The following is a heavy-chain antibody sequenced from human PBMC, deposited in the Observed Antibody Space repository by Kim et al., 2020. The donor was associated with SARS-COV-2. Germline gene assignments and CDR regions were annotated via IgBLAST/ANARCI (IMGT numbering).Heavy chain of an antibody. CDR3: ARVWIVVAGVFDY. CDR1: GFTFSSYA. V-gene: IGHV3-23*01. D-gene: IGHD6-19*01. J-gene: IGHJ4*02. Sequence: GGSLRLSCAASGFTFSSYAMGWVRQAPGKGLEWVSTIVPSGTSTYYADSVKGRFTISRDKSKNTVYLQMNSLRAEDTAVYYCARVWIVVAGVFDYWGQGNLVTVSS. CDR2: IVPSGTST.